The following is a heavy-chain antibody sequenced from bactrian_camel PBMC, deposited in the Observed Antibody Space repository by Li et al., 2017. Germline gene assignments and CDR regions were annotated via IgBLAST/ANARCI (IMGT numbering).Heavy chain of an antibody. Sequence: VQLVESGGGLVQPGGSLRLSCAASGFTFSTYAMSWVRQAPGKGLEWVSLISSSGGSTLYADSVKGRFTISRDNAKNTINLELNSLKTEDTAMYYCTRDRGLAVPAGSFDYWAQGTQVTVS. CDR3: TRDRGLAVPAGSFDY. D-gene: IGHD6*01. V-gene: IGHV3S40*01. CDR2: ISSSGGST. J-gene: IGHJ6*01. CDR1: GFTFSTYA.